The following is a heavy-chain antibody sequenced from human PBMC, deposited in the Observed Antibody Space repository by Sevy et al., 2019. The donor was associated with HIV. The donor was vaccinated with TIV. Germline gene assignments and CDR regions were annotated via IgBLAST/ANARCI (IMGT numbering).Heavy chain of an antibody. CDR2: IYHSGST. CDR3: ARGGLRIQWLVLNPPWFDP. V-gene: IGHV4-38-2*01. D-gene: IGHD6-19*01. CDR1: GYSISSGYY. J-gene: IGHJ5*02. Sequence: SETLSLTCAVSGYSISSGYYWGWIRQPPGKGLEWIGSIYHSGSTYYNPSLKSRVTISVDTSKNQFSLKLSSVTAADTAVYYCARGGLRIQWLVLNPPWFDPWGQGTLVTVSS.